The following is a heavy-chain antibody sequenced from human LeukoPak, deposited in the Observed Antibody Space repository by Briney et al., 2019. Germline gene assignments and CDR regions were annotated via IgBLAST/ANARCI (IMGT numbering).Heavy chain of an antibody. CDR1: GGSISNYY. V-gene: IGHV4-4*07. CDR2: IYIGGST. CDR3: AREVDRAGRWFDP. Sequence: SETLSLTCTASGGSISNYYWNWIRQPAGKGLEWIGRIYIGGSTNYNPSLKSRVTMSGDTSNNQFSLKLSSVNAADTAVYYCAREVDRAGRWFDPWGQGALVTVSS. D-gene: IGHD3-16*02. J-gene: IGHJ5*02.